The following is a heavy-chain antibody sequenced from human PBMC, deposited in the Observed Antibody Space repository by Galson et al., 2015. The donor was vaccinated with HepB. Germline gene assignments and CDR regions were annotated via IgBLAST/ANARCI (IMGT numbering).Heavy chain of an antibody. Sequence: SLRLSCAASGFTSSSYWMSWVRQAPGKGLEWVVNIKQDGSEKYYVDSVKGRFTISRDNAKNSLYLQMNSLRAENTAVYYCASLYDILTGNGMDVWGQGTTVTVSS. D-gene: IGHD3-9*01. CDR2: IKQDGSEK. J-gene: IGHJ6*02. V-gene: IGHV3-7*03. CDR3: ASLYDILTGNGMDV. CDR1: GFTSSSYW.